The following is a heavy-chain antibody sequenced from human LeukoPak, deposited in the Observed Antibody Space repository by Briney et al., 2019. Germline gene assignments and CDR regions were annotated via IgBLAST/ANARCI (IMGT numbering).Heavy chain of an antibody. V-gene: IGHV4-34*01. D-gene: IGHD2-2*01. Sequence: PSETLSLTCAVYGGSFSCYYWSWIRQPPGKGLEWIGEINHSGSTNYNPSLKSRVTISVDTSKNQFSLKLSSVTAADTAVYYCASIPSLVVPAADDAFAIWGQGTMVTVSS. CDR2: INHSGST. J-gene: IGHJ3*02. CDR1: GGSFSCYY. CDR3: ASIPSLVVPAADDAFAI.